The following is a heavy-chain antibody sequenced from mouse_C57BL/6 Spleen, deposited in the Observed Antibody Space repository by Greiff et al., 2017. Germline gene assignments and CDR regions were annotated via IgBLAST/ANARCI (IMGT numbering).Heavy chain of an antibody. CDR1: GYTFTSYW. V-gene: IGHV1-52*01. J-gene: IGHJ2*01. Sequence: QVQLKQPGAELVRPGSSVKLSCKASGYTFTSYWMHWVKQRPIQGLEWIGNIDPSDSETHYNQKFKDKATLTVDKSSSTAYMQLSSLTSEDSAVYYCARVEGASYFDYWGQGTTLTVSS. CDR3: ARVEGASYFDY. CDR2: IDPSDSET.